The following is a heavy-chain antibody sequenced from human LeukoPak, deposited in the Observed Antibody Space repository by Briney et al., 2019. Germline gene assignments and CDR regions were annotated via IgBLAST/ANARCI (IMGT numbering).Heavy chain of an antibody. CDR3: AKDQPRAYFDY. CDR1: GFTISTYH. Sequence: GGSLRLSCAASGFTISTYHINWVRQAPGWGLEWVASIIHTGVDTYYADSVKGRFTLSRDNSENTMYLEMNSLRPEDTAVYYCAKDQPRAYFDYWGQGTLVTVSS. J-gene: IGHJ4*02. CDR2: IIHTGVDT. D-gene: IGHD2-2*01. V-gene: IGHV3-23*01.